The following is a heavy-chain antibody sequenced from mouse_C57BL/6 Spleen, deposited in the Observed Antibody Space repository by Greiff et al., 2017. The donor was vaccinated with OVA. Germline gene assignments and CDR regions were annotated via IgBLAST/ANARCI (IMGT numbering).Heavy chain of an antibody. CDR1: GFSLTSYG. CDR2: IWSGGST. D-gene: IGHD2-4*01. V-gene: IGHV2-2*01. J-gene: IGHJ4*01. CDR3: ARNPLYDYVSLYYAMDY. Sequence: VQLQQSGPGLVQPSQSLSITCTVSGFSLTSYGVHWVRQSPGKGLEWLGVIWSGGSTDYNAAFISRLSISKDNSKSQVFFKMNSLQADDTAIYYCARNPLYDYVSLYYAMDYWGQGTSVTVSS.